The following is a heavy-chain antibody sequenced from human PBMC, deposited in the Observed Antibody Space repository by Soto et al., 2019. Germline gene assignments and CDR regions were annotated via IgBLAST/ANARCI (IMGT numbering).Heavy chain of an antibody. J-gene: IGHJ4*02. CDR3: ARHEWLQLWLVTEY. D-gene: IGHD5-18*01. CDR1: GDSIGSSTNY. Sequence: SETLSLTCNVSGDSIGSSTNYWGWIRQPPGKGLEWIGIIYHSGNTYYNPTLKSRVAISVDMSKNQFSLRLNSVTAADTAVYYCARHEWLQLWLVTEYWGQGALVTVSS. CDR2: IYHSGNT. V-gene: IGHV4-39*01.